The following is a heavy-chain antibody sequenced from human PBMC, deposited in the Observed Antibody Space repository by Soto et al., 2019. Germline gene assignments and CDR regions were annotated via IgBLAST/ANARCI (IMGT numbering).Heavy chain of an antibody. CDR3: ARDLGSGIIDY. CDR1: GYTFTNYA. J-gene: IGHJ4*02. V-gene: IGHV1-3*05. CDR2: INAGNGNT. D-gene: IGHD3-10*01. Sequence: QVQLVQSGAEEKKPGASVKVSCKASGYTFTNYAMNWVRQAPGQRLEWMGWINAGNGNTKYSQKFQGRVTITRDTSASTAYMELSSLRSEDTAVYYCARDLGSGIIDYWGQGTLVTVSS.